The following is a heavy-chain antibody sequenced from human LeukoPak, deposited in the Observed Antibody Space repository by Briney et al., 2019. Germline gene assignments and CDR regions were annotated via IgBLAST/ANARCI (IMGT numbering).Heavy chain of an antibody. D-gene: IGHD6-13*01. V-gene: IGHV4-34*01. CDR1: GGSFSGYY. Sequence: SETLSLTCAVYGGSFSGYYWSWIRQPPGKGLEWIGEINHSGSTNYNPSLKSRVTISVVTSKNQFSLKLSSVTAADTAVYYCARDEQQLVGDWFDPWGQGTLVTVSS. CDR3: ARDEQQLVGDWFDP. J-gene: IGHJ5*02. CDR2: INHSGST.